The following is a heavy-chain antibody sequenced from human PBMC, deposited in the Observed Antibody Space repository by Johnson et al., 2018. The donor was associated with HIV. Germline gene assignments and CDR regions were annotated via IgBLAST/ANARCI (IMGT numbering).Heavy chain of an antibody. J-gene: IGHJ3*01. CDR3: AKDDNLGVWYSDAFDV. V-gene: IGHV3-66*02. D-gene: IGHD6-19*01. CDR2: IYSGGST. Sequence: EVQLVESGGGLVQPGGSLRLSCAASGFTVSSNYMSWVRQAPGKGLEWVSVIYSGGSTYYADSVTGRLTISRDNSKNTLYLQMKSLRPEDTSIYYCAKDDNLGVWYSDAFDVWGQGTVVTVSS. CDR1: GFTVSSNY.